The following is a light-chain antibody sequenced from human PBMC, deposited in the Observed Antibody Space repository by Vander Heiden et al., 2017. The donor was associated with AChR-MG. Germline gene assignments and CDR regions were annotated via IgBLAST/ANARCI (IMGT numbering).Light chain of an antibody. CDR3: CSYAGTYTLV. CDR2: DVT. J-gene: IGLJ3*02. V-gene: IGLV2-11*01. CDR1: GSDVGGYNY. Sequence: QSALTQPRSVSESPGQSVTISCTGTGSDVGGYNYVSWYQQHPGKAPKLTIYDVTKRPSGVPDRFSGSKSGNTASLTISGLQAEDEADYFCCSYAGTYTLVFGGGTKLTVL.